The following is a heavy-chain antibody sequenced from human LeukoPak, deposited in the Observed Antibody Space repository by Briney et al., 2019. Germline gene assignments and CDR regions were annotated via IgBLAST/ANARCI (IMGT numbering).Heavy chain of an antibody. V-gene: IGHV1-18*01. Sequence: ASVKVSCKASNYSFTTYSISWVRQAPGQGLEWMGKISVYNGDTNYAQRLQGRAIMTTDMSTTTAYMELRSLRSDDTAVYFCARDSGWEFDYWGQGTPVIVSS. D-gene: IGHD1-26*01. CDR2: ISVYNGDT. CDR3: ARDSGWEFDY. J-gene: IGHJ4*02. CDR1: NYSFTTYS.